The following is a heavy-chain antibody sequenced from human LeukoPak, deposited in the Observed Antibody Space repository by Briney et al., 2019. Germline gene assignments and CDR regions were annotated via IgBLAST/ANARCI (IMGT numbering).Heavy chain of an antibody. V-gene: IGHV3-11*01. D-gene: IGHD3-10*01. CDR1: EFTFSDYY. J-gene: IGHJ4*02. CDR2: ITDSGSTM. CDR3: AKRPGTYYFDY. Sequence: GGSLRLSCAASEFTFSDYYMSWFRQAPGKGLEWVSYITDSGSTMYYADSVKGRFTISRDNSKNTLYLQMNSLRAEDTAVYYCAKRPGTYYFDYWGQGTLVTVSS.